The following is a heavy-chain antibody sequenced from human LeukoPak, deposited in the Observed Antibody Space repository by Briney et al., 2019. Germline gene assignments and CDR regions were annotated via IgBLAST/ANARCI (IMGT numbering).Heavy chain of an antibody. CDR2: IIPIFGTA. V-gene: IGHV1-69*13. D-gene: IGHD5-18*01. Sequence: GASVKVSCKASGGTFSSYAISWVRQAPGQGLEWMGGIIPIFGTANYAQKFQGRVTITADESTSTAYMELSSLRSEDTAVYYCASRDRGYSYGLLFDYWGQGTLVTVSS. CDR3: ASRDRGYSYGLLFDY. J-gene: IGHJ4*02. CDR1: GGTFSSYA.